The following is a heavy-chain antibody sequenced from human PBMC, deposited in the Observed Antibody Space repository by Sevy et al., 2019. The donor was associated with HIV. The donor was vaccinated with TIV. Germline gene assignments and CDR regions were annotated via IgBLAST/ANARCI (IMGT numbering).Heavy chain of an antibody. CDR1: GFTFTSSA. D-gene: IGHD4-4*01. CDR2: IVAGSGNT. CDR3: AADPGYSNYLYYFDY. J-gene: IGHJ4*02. V-gene: IGHV1-58*01. Sequence: ASVKVSCKASGFTFTSSAVQWVRQARGQRLEWIGWIVAGSGNTNYAQKFQERVTITRDMSTSTAYMELSSLRSEDTAVYYCAADPGYSNYLYYFDYWGQGTLVTVSS.